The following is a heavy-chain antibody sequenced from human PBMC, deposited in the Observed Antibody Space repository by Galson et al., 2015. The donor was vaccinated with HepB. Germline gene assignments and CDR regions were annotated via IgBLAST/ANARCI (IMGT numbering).Heavy chain of an antibody. CDR2: ISSSSSYI. J-gene: IGHJ5*02. CDR3: ARVRTFMITFGSTNWFDP. CDR1: GFTFSSYS. Sequence: SLRLSCAASGFTFSSYSMNWARQAPGKGLEWVSSISSSSSYIYYADSVKGRFTISRDNAKNSLYLQMNSLRAEDTAVYYCARVRTFMITFGSTNWFDPWGQGTLVTVSS. D-gene: IGHD3-16*01. V-gene: IGHV3-21*04.